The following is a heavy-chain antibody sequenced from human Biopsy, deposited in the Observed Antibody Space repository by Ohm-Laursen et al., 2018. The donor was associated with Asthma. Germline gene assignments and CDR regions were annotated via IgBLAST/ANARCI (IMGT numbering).Heavy chain of an antibody. D-gene: IGHD6-19*01. CDR3: ARCQVGYSSGWSLLLKKIYYSGMDV. Sequence: GSSVKVSCKAPGGTFSNFAISWVRQAPGQGLEWLGGIMTVFGTTNYAQKFRGRVTITADESTSTAYMEVTSLRSEDTAIYYCARCQVGYSSGWSLLLKKIYYSGMDVWGQGTAVTVS. CDR2: IMTVFGTT. J-gene: IGHJ6*02. V-gene: IGHV1-69*01. CDR1: GGTFSNFA.